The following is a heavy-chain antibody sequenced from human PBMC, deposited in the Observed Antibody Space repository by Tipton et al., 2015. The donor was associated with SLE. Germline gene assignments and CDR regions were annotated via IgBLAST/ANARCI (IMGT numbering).Heavy chain of an antibody. J-gene: IGHJ4*02. Sequence: TLSLTCTVSGGSISSGDYYWSWIRLPAGKGLEWIGRIYTSGSTNSNPSLKSRVTMSVDTSKNQFSLKLSSVTAADTAVYYCARPMGDYWGQGTLVTVSS. CDR1: GGSISSGDYY. CDR2: IYTSGST. V-gene: IGHV4-61*02. D-gene: IGHD3-10*01. CDR3: ARPMGDY.